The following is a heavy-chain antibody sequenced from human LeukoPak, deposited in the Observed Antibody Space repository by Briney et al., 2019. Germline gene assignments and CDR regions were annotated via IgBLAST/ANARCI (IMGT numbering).Heavy chain of an antibody. CDR3: ARGEPPVDY. CDR1: GFTFSNYW. Sequence: GGSLRLSCAASGFTFSNYWMTWVRQAPGKGLEWVSGINWNGGSTGYADSVKGRFTISRDNAKNSLYLQMNSLRAEDTALYYCARGEPPVDYWGQGTLVTVSS. J-gene: IGHJ4*02. D-gene: IGHD1-14*01. CDR2: INWNGGST. V-gene: IGHV3-20*04.